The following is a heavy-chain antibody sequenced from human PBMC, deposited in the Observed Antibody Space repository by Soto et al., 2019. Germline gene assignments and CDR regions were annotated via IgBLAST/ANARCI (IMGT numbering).Heavy chain of an antibody. D-gene: IGHD5-12*01. V-gene: IGHV6-1*01. CDR3: ARERRDGYNYGPLFDY. J-gene: IGHJ4*02. Sequence: PSQTLSLTCAISGDSASSNSAAWNWIRQSPSRGLEWLGRTYYRSKWYNDYAVSVKSRITINPDTSKNQFSLQLNSVTPEDTAVYYCARERRDGYNYGPLFDYWGQGTLVTVSS. CDR1: GDSASSNSAA. CDR2: TYYRSKWYN.